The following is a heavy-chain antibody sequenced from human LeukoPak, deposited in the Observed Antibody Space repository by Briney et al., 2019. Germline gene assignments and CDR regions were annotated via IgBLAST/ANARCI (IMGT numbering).Heavy chain of an antibody. J-gene: IGHJ3*02. Sequence: PGGTLRLSCAASGFTCSSYGMSWVRQAPGKGLEWVSGISGSGGKTDYADSVKGRFTISRDNAKNSLYLQVNSLRAEDTAVYYCARGSRFGVVGRDAFDIWGQGTVVTVSS. CDR2: ISGSGGKT. D-gene: IGHD3-3*01. CDR1: GFTCSSYG. CDR3: ARGSRFGVVGRDAFDI. V-gene: IGHV3-23*01.